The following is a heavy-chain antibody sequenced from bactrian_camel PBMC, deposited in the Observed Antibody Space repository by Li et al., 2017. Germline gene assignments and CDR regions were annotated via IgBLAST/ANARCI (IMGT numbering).Heavy chain of an antibody. Sequence: HVQLVESGGGSVQAGGSLRLSCAASGYTYGTYCMGWFRQAPGKEREGVAVIDSDRRIKYTDSVKGRFTISKDNAKNTLYLQMNSLKPEDTAIYYCAASADLGASLLLSDYEYWGQGTQVTV. CDR3: AASADLGASLLLSDYEY. CDR2: IDSDRRI. V-gene: IGHV3S55*01. CDR1: GYTYGTYC. D-gene: IGHD1*01. J-gene: IGHJ4*01.